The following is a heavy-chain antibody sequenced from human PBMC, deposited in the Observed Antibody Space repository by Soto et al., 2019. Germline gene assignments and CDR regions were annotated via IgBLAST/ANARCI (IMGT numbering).Heavy chain of an antibody. D-gene: IGHD6-6*01. CDR2: INPNSGGT. J-gene: IGHJ5*02. V-gene: IGHV1-2*04. CDR1: GYTFTGYY. Sequence: GASVKVSCKASGYTFTGYYMHWVRQAPGQGLEWMGWINPNSGGTNYAQKFQGWVTMTRDTSISTAYMELSRLRSDDTAVYYCARGSIGQLVPGPRANWFDPWGQGTLVTVSS. CDR3: ARGSIGQLVPGPRANWFDP.